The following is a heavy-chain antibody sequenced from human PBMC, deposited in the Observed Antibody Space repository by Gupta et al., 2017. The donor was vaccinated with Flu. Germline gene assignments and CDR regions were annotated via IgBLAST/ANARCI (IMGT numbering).Heavy chain of an antibody. Sequence: QVQLQQWGAGLLKPSETLSLTCAVYGGSFSGYYWSWIRQPPGKGLEWIGEINHSGSTNYNPSLKSRVTISVDTSKNQFSLKLSSVTAADTAVYYCARGLVKAPTRYYYYYGMDVWGQGTTVTVSS. D-gene: IGHD6-6*01. V-gene: IGHV4-34*01. J-gene: IGHJ6*02. CDR2: INHSGST. CDR1: GGSFSGYY. CDR3: ARGLVKAPTRYYYYYGMDV.